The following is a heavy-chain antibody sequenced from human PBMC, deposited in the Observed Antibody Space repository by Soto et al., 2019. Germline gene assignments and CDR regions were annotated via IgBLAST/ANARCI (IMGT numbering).Heavy chain of an antibody. CDR3: ARAPQTVAGAGIWY. CDR2: ISGYNGDT. CDR1: GYTFTSYG. Sequence: QVQLVQSGAEVKKPGASVKVSCKASGYTFTSYGISWVRQAPGQGLEWMGWISGYNGDTNYAQKYQGRVTMTTDTSTSTAYMKLRSLRSDDTAVYYCARAPQTVAGAGIWYWGQGTLVTVSS. V-gene: IGHV1-18*01. J-gene: IGHJ4*02. D-gene: IGHD6-13*01.